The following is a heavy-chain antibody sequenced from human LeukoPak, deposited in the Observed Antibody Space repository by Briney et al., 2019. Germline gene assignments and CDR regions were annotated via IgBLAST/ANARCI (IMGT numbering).Heavy chain of an antibody. J-gene: IGHJ4*02. CDR2: IRQDGDTK. CDR3: ARSLPYGTTWYGRSDF. CDR1: GFPFNAYW. Sequence: GGSLRLSCAAYGFPFNAYWMTWVRQAPGKGLEWVANIRQDGDTKYYVDSVKGRFTISRDNAMNSLYLQMNNLRAEDTAIYYCARSLPYGTTWYGRSDFWGQGTLVTVSS. D-gene: IGHD6-13*01. V-gene: IGHV3-7*03.